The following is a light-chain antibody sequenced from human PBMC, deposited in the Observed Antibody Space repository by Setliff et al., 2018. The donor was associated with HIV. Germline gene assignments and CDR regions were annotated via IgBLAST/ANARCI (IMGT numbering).Light chain of an antibody. V-gene: IGKV3-15*01. CDR1: QSVGNN. Sequence: EIVMTQSPATLSVSPGERATLSCRASQSVGNNLAWYQQTPGQAPRLLIYGASTRATGIPARFSGSGSGTDFTLTISSLQSEDFAVYYCQEYKSWPTFGQGTKVDI. CDR2: GAS. J-gene: IGKJ1*01. CDR3: QEYKSWPT.